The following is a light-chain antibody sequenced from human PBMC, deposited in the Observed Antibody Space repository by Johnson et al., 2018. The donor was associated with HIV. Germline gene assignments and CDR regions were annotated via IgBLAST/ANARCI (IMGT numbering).Light chain of an antibody. V-gene: IGLV1-51*02. CDR2: ENN. Sequence: QAVLTQPPSVSAAPRQKVTISFSGSSSNIGNNYVSWYQQLPGTAPKLLIYENNKRPSGIPDRFSGSKSGTSATLGITGLQTGDEADYYCGTWDNSLNSPVFGTGTKVTVL. CDR3: GTWDNSLNSPV. CDR1: SSNIGNNY. J-gene: IGLJ1*01.